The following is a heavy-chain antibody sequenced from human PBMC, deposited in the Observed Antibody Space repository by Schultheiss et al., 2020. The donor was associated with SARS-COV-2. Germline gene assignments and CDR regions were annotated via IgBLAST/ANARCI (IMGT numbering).Heavy chain of an antibody. Sequence: SCAASGFTFSDYYMSWIRQAPGKGLEWVSYISSSSSYTNYADSVKGRFTISRDNAKNSLYLQMNSLRAEDTAVYYCARARITMIVVVDAFDIWGQGTMVTVSS. CDR1: GFTFSDYY. V-gene: IGHV3-11*06. CDR3: ARARITMIVVVDAFDI. J-gene: IGHJ3*02. D-gene: IGHD3-22*01. CDR2: ISSSSSYT.